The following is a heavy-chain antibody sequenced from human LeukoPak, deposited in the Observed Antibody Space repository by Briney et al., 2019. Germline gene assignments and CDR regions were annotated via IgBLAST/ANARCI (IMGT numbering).Heavy chain of an antibody. V-gene: IGHV4-39*01. CDR1: GGSISSGGYY. CDR2: IYYSGST. J-gene: IGHJ3*02. CDR3: ARSDCSSTSCYAFDI. D-gene: IGHD2-2*01. Sequence: SETLSLTCTVSGGSISSGGYYWTWIRQHPGKGLEWIGYIYYSGSTYYNPSLKSRVTISVDTSKNQFSLKLSSVTAADTAVYYCARSDCSSTSCYAFDIWGQGTMVTVSS.